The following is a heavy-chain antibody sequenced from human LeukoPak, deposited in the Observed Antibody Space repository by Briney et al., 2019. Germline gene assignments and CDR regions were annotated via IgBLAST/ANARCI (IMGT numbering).Heavy chain of an antibody. D-gene: IGHD4-17*01. V-gene: IGHV3-7*01. CDR3: ARDEVRCLDY. Sequence: PGGSLRLSCAASGFTFSSYSMNWVRQAPGKGLEWVANIKQDGSEKYYVDSVKGRFTISRDNAKNSLYLQMNSLRAEDTAVYYCARDEVRCLDYWGQGTLVTVSS. CDR1: GFTFSSYS. CDR2: IKQDGSEK. J-gene: IGHJ4*02.